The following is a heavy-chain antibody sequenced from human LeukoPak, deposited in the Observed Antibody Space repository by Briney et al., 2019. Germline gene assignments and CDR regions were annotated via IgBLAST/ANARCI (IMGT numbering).Heavy chain of an antibody. D-gene: IGHD6-13*01. CDR3: ARVGRIAAAGTMGGYFDY. Sequence: SQTLSLTCAISGDSVSSNSAAWNWIRQSPSRGLEWLGRTYYRSKWYNDYAVSVKSRITINPDTSKNQFSLQLNSVTPEDTAVYYCARVGRIAAAGTMGGYFDYWGQGTLVTVSS. CDR1: GDSVSSNSAA. J-gene: IGHJ4*02. CDR2: TYYRSKWYN. V-gene: IGHV6-1*01.